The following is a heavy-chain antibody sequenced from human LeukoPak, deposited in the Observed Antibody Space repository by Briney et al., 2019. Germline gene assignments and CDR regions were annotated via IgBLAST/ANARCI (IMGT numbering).Heavy chain of an antibody. Sequence: GGSLRLSCAASGFTLSDYYVSWIRQAPGKGLEWVAFISNSGFPKYYADSVKRRFTVYRDNVKDSVSLQMNSLRAEDTARYFCAREDSGGNSFDYWGQGAQVTVS. CDR2: ISNSGFPK. CDR3: AREDSGGNSFDY. V-gene: IGHV3-11*01. D-gene: IGHD4/OR15-4a*01. J-gene: IGHJ4*02. CDR1: GFTLSDYY.